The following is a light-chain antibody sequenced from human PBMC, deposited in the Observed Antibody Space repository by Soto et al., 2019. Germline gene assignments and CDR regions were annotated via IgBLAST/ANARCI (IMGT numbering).Light chain of an antibody. CDR2: TAS. CDR3: QHYNRYSPYT. V-gene: IGKV1-5*03. J-gene: IGKJ2*01. CDR1: QSISTW. Sequence: DIQMTQFPSTLSASIGDRVTITCRASQSISTWLAWYQQKEGKAPKLLIYTASSSETGVPSRFSSSGSGTEYTLTISSLQPDDFATYYCQHYNRYSPYTFGQGTRLEIK.